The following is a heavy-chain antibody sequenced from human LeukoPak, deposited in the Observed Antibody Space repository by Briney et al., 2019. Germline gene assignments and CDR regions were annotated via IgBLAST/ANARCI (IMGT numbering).Heavy chain of an antibody. D-gene: IGHD4-17*01. J-gene: IGHJ5*02. V-gene: IGHV4-31*03. CDR1: GGSISSGGYY. CDR3: ARRTTSWFDP. CDR2: IYYSGST. Sequence: SQTLSLTCTVSGGSISSGGYYWSWIRQHPGKGLEWIGYIYYSGSTYYNPSLKSRVTISVDTSKNQFSLKLSSVTAADTAVYYCARRTTSWFDPWGQGTLVTVPS.